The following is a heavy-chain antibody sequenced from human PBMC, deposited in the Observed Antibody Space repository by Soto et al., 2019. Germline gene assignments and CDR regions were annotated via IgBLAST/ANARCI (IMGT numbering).Heavy chain of an antibody. J-gene: IGHJ4*02. CDR1: GGSISSYY. D-gene: IGHD4-4*01. Sequence: PSETLSLTCTVSGGSISSYYWIWIRQPPGKGLEWIGYIYYSGSTNYNPSLKSRVTISVDTSKNQFSLKLSSVTAADTAVYYCARASVSRFDYWGQGTLVTVSS. CDR3: ARASVSRFDY. CDR2: IYYSGST. V-gene: IGHV4-59*01.